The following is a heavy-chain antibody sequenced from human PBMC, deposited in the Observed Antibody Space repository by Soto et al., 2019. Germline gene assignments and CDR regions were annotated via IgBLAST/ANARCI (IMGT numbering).Heavy chain of an antibody. J-gene: IGHJ4*02. CDR2: ISGSGGST. CDR3: AKAEDVVSTHPVLSYFDH. Sequence: GGSLRLSCAASGFSFGSYAMSWVRQAPGKRLEWVSLISGSGGSTYNADSVKGRFTISRDNSKNTLYLQMNSLRAEDTAFYYCAKAEDVVSTHPVLSYFDHWGQGTLVTVHS. CDR1: GFSFGSYA. V-gene: IGHV3-23*01. D-gene: IGHD2-8*02.